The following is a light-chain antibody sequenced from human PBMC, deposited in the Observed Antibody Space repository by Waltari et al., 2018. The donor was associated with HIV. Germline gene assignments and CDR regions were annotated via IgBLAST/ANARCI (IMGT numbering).Light chain of an antibody. CDR3: LLYYAGGRV. Sequence: QTVVTQEHSLTVSPGGTVTLTGDSNNGAVPTSYYPNWFQQKPGQAPRELVHSTPQKPSWTPARFSASLLGGKAALTLSVVQPEDEADYYCLLYYAGGRVFGGGTKLTVL. CDR2: STP. V-gene: IGLV7-43*01. CDR1: NGAVPTSYY. J-gene: IGLJ3*02.